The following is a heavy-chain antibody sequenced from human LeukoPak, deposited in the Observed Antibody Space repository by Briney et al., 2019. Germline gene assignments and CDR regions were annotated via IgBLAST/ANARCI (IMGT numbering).Heavy chain of an antibody. J-gene: IGHJ3*01. CDR3: AKDAYSSGWPNS. V-gene: IGHV3-30-3*01. Sequence: GGSLRLSCAASGFTFSDYAMHWVRQAPGEGLEWVAVISKDGSDKYYPGSVRGRFTISRDNSKNTLYLQMNSLRAEDTAVYYCAKDAYSSGWPNSWGQGTMVTVSS. CDR2: ISKDGSDK. CDR1: GFTFSDYA. D-gene: IGHD6-19*01.